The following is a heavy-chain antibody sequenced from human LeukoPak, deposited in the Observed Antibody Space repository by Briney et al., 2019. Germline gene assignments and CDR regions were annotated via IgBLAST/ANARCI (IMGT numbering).Heavy chain of an antibody. CDR1: GGSLSSTRYY. D-gene: IGHD1-26*01. J-gene: IGHJ3*02. Sequence: PSETLSLTCTVSGGSLSSTRYYWGWIRQPPGKGLEWIGSIYYSGNTYYNPSLKSRVTISVDTSKNQFSLKLSSVTAADTAVYYCARDRDSGSYSRGRNDAFDIWGQGTMVTVSS. CDR2: IYYSGNT. CDR3: ARDRDSGSYSRGRNDAFDI. V-gene: IGHV4-39*07.